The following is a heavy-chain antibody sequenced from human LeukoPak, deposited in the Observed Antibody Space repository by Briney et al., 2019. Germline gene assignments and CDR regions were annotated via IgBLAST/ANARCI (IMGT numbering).Heavy chain of an antibody. J-gene: IGHJ4*02. CDR1: GFAISSHR. V-gene: IGHV3-53*01. CDR2: IFRDGNT. D-gene: IGHD3-22*01. Sequence: GGSLRLSSAASGFAISSHRMTWVRQAPGKGLEWVSFIFRDGNTYYADFVEGRFTISRDNSKNMLYLQMNSLRAEDTAVYYCAREFTTTPSYFDYWGQGTLVTVSS. CDR3: AREFTTTPSYFDY.